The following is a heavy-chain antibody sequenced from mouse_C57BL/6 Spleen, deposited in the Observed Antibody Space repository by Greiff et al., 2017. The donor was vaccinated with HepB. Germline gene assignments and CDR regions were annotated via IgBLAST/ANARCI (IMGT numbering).Heavy chain of an antibody. CDR1: GYTFTDYN. CDR3: ATIYYDDDEGYLDY. V-gene: IGHV1-22*01. D-gene: IGHD2-4*01. Sequence: EVQLQQSGPELVKPGASVKMSCKASGYTFTDYNMHWVKQSHGKSLEWIGYINPNNGGTSYNQKFKGKATLTVNKSSSTAYMELRSLTSEDSAVYYWATIYYDDDEGYLDYWGQGTTLTVSS. J-gene: IGHJ2*01. CDR2: INPNNGGT.